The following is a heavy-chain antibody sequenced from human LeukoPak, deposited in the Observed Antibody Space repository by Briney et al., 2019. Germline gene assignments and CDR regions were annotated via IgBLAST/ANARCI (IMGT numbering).Heavy chain of an antibody. CDR3: AKDTPYYYDSSGYLDY. Sequence: GGSLRLSCAASGFTFNNYAMNWVRQAPGKGLEWVSAISGSGGSTYYADSVKGRFTISRDNSKNTLYLQMNSLRAEDTAVYYCAKDTPYYYDSSGYLDYWGQGTLVTVSS. CDR2: ISGSGGST. CDR1: GFTFNNYA. D-gene: IGHD3-22*01. J-gene: IGHJ4*02. V-gene: IGHV3-23*01.